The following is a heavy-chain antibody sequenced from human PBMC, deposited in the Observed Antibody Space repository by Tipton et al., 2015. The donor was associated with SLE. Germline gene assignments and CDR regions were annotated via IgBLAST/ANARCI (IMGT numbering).Heavy chain of an antibody. V-gene: IGHV3-7*01. J-gene: IGHJ6*02. Sequence: GSLRLSCAASGFTFSSYWMSWVRQAPGKGLEWVANIKQDGSEKYYVDSVKGRFTISRDNAKNSLYLQMNSLRAEDTAVYYCATDVWYYYYGMDVWGQGTMVTVSS. CDR2: IKQDGSEK. CDR3: ATDVWYYYYGMDV. CDR1: GFTFSSYW. D-gene: IGHD2-21*01.